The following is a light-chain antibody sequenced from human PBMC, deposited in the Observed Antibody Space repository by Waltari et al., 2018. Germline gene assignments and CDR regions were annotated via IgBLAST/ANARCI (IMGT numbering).Light chain of an antibody. V-gene: IGKV1-5*03. J-gene: IGKJ2*01. CDR2: MAS. CDR1: QNVGTW. CDR3: QQYSSFSP. Sequence: DIQMTQSPSTLSASVGDRVTISCRASQNVGTWLAWYQQKPGKAPKLMIYMASSLESGVPSRFRRSGSGTEFTLTIRRLQPDDFATYFCQQYSSFSPFGQGTKV.